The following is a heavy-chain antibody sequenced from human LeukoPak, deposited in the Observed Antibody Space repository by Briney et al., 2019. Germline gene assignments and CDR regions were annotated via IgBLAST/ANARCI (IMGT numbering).Heavy chain of an antibody. Sequence: PGGSLRLSCAASGFIFSAYSMNWVRQAPGKGLEWVSFISSSSSHIYYADSVKGRFTISRDNAKKSLYLQMNSLRAEDTAVYYCARVEYSGIYFLFDYWGQGTLVTVSS. J-gene: IGHJ4*02. CDR1: GFIFSAYS. CDR3: ARVEYSGIYFLFDY. D-gene: IGHD1-26*01. CDR2: ISSSSSHI. V-gene: IGHV3-21*01.